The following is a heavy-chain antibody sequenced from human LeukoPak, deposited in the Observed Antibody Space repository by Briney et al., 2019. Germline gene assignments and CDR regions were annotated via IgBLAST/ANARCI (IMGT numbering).Heavy chain of an antibody. Sequence: SQTLSLTCAISGDSVSSNSAAWYWIRLSPSRGLEWLGRTYYRSKWYNDSALSVKSRITINPDTSKNQFSLQLDSVTPEGTAMYYCARGINRVLDYWGQGTLVTVSS. J-gene: IGHJ4*02. V-gene: IGHV6-1*01. CDR3: ARGINRVLDY. CDR2: TYYRSKWYN. D-gene: IGHD3-10*01. CDR1: GDSVSSNSAA.